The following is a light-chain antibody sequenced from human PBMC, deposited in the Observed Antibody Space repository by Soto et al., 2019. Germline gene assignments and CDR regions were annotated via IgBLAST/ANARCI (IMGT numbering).Light chain of an antibody. V-gene: IGKV1-5*01. CDR1: QSISSW. CDR2: DAS. Sequence: DIQMTQSPSTLSASVGDRVTISCRASQSISSWLAWYQQKPGMTPKLLIYDASRLESGVPLRFSGYGSGTELTLTIRSLLLEYFATDYYQRYNGYVNSLGQGTKQEMK. J-gene: IGKJ2*01. CDR3: QRYNGYVNS.